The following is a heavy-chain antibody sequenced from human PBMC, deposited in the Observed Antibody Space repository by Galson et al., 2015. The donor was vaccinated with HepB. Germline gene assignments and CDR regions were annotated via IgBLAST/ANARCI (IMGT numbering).Heavy chain of an antibody. CDR1: GFTFRSYA. Sequence: SLRLSCAASGFTFRSYAMHWVRQAPGKGLEWVAVISYDGTNKYYADSVKGRFTISRDNSKNTLYLRMRSLRVEDTAVYYCARDHEQSPWDYWGQGTLVTVSS. D-gene: IGHD6-19*01. V-gene: IGHV3-30*04. CDR3: ARDHEQSPWDY. J-gene: IGHJ4*02. CDR2: ISYDGTNK.